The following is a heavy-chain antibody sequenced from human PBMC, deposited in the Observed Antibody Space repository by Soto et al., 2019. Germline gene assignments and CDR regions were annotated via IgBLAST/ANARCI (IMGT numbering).Heavy chain of an antibody. CDR3: AYSSTPFGY. V-gene: IGHV3-23*01. D-gene: IGHD6-13*01. CDR2: ISGSGGST. CDR1: GFTFSSYA. Sequence: EVPLLESGGGLVQPGGSLRLSCAASGFTFSSYAMSWVRQAPGKGLEWVSAISGSGGSTYYADSVKGRFTISRDNSKNTQYLQINRRRAEATAVDYCAYSSTPFGYWGSGTLVTVSP. J-gene: IGHJ4*02.